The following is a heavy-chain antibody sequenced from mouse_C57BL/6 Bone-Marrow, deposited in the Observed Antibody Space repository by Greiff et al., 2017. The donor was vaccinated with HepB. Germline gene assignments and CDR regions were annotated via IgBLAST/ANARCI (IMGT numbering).Heavy chain of an antibody. Sequence: DVQLQESGGGLVQPGGSMKLSCAASGFTFSDAWMDWVRQSPEKGLEWVAEIRNKANNHATYYAESVKGRFTISRDDSKSRVYLQMKSLRAEDTGIYYCTRYYYGSKAYWGQGTLVTVSA. D-gene: IGHD1-1*01. CDR2: IRNKANNHAT. J-gene: IGHJ3*01. V-gene: IGHV6-6*01. CDR3: TRYYYGSKAY. CDR1: GFTFSDAW.